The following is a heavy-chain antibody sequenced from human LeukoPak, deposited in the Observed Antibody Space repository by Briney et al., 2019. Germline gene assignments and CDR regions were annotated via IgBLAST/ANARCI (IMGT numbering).Heavy chain of an antibody. CDR1: GFTFTNAW. V-gene: IGHV5-51*01. J-gene: IGHJ4*02. CDR3: ARSRVGGTSGFDY. Sequence: PGGSLRLSCAASGFTFTNAWMGWVRQAPGKGLEWVGIIYPGDCDTTYSPSFKGQVTISADKSIGTLYLQWSSLKATDTATQYCARSRVGGTSGFDYWGQGKVVTASS. CDR2: IYPGDCDT. D-gene: IGHD1-26*01.